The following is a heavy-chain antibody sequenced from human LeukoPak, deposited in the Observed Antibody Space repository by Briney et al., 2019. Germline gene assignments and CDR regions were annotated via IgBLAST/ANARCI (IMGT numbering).Heavy chain of an antibody. CDR3: ASDPYYYDSPFFPH. J-gene: IGHJ1*01. Sequence: SETLSLTCTVSGGSISSSSYYWGWIRQPPGKGLEWIGSIYYSGSTYYNPSLKSRVTISVDTSKNQFSLKLSSVTAADTAVYYCASDPYYYDSPFFPHWGQGTLVTVSS. D-gene: IGHD3-22*01. CDR2: IYYSGST. CDR1: GGSISSSSYY. V-gene: IGHV4-39*07.